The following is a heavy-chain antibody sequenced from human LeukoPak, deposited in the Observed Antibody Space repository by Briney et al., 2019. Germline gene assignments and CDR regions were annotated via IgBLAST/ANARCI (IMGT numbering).Heavy chain of an antibody. CDR2: INHSGST. J-gene: IGHJ4*02. D-gene: IGHD6-13*01. V-gene: IGHV4-34*01. CDR1: GGSFSGYY. CDR3: ATVTRYSSSWYDY. Sequence: SETLSLTCAVYGGSFSGYYWSWIRQPPGKGLEWIGEINHSGSTNYNPSLKSRVTISVDTSKNQFSLKLSSVTAADTAVYYCATVTRYSSSWYDYWAREPWSPSPQ.